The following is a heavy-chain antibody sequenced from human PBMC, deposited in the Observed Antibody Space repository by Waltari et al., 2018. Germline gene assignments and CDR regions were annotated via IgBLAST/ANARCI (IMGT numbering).Heavy chain of an antibody. Sequence: QVQLVQSGVELKKPGASVRVSCKASGYRFLEYGITWVRQAPGQGLEWMGWNSPYNDNTHYAQKFQGRLTLTTDTATRTAYMELGSLRFDDTAVYYCAREAVRVVYCSGTSCYRNYGIDVWGRGTTVTVSS. CDR2: NSPYNDNT. D-gene: IGHD2-2*02. CDR1: GYRFLEYG. V-gene: IGHV1-18*01. J-gene: IGHJ6*02. CDR3: AREAVRVVYCSGTSCYRNYGIDV.